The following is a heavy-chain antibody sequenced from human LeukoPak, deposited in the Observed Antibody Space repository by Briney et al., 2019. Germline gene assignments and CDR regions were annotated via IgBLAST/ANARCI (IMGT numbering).Heavy chain of an antibody. Sequence: GGSLRLSCAASGFIVSSNYMSWVRQAPGKGLEWVSVIYSGGSTYYADSVKGRFTISRDNSKNTLYPQMNSLRAEDTAIYYCARRAGEYSHPYDYWGQGTLVTVSS. CDR3: ARRAGEYSHPYDY. CDR1: GFIVSSNY. V-gene: IGHV3-53*01. J-gene: IGHJ4*02. CDR2: IYSGGST. D-gene: IGHD2-15*01.